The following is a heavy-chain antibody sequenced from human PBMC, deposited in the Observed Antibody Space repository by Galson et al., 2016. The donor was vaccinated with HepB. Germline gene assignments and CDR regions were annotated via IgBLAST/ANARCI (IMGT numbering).Heavy chain of an antibody. J-gene: IGHJ4*02. CDR1: GDSVSSKSAA. Sequence: CAISGDSVSSKSAAWNWIRHSPSRGLEWLGRTYHTSNWYSDYAVSVKSRITINPDTSKNQFSLQLNSVTPEDTAVYYCARGHLVVPFSFYFDYWGQGPLVTVSS. CDR2: TYHTSNWYS. D-gene: IGHD2-15*01. CDR3: ARGHLVVPFSFYFDY. V-gene: IGHV6-1*01.